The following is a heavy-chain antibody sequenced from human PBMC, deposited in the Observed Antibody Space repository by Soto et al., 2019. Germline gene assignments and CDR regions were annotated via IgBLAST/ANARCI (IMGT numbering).Heavy chain of an antibody. CDR3: ARVSSADYRFDC. CDR1: GGTFSSYA. V-gene: IGHV1-2*02. D-gene: IGHD4-17*01. CDR2: INPNSGGT. Sequence: QVQLVQSGAEVQKPGSSVKVSCKASGGTFSSYAISWVRQAPGQGLEWMGWINPNSGGTDYAQKFQGRVTMTRDTSINTAYMELSRLRSDDTAVYYCARVSSADYRFDCWGQGTLVTVSS. J-gene: IGHJ4*02.